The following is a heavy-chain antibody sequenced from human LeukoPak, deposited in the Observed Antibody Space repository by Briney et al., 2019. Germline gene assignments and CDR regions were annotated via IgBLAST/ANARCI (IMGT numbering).Heavy chain of an antibody. CDR2: IRSKTNGGTT. V-gene: IGHV3-15*01. D-gene: IGHD6-25*01. J-gene: IGHJ5*02. Sequence: GGSLGLSCAASGFTFSNAWMSWVRLAPGKGLEWVGRIRSKTNGGTTDYAAPVKGRFTISRDDSKNTLYLQMNSLKSEDTAVYYCTTGAAGTWGQGTLVTVSS. CDR3: TTGAAGT. CDR1: GFTFSNAW.